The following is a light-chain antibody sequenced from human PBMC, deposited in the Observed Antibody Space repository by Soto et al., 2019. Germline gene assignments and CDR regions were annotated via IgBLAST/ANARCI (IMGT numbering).Light chain of an antibody. Sequence: EIVMTQSPATLSVSPGERASLSCSASQRVSINLAWYQQKPGQAPRLLIYGASTRATGIPARFSGSGSGTEFTLTISSLQSEDFAVYYCQQYNNWPPITFGQGTRLEIK. V-gene: IGKV3-15*01. CDR2: GAS. J-gene: IGKJ5*01. CDR1: QRVSIN. CDR3: QQYNNWPPIT.